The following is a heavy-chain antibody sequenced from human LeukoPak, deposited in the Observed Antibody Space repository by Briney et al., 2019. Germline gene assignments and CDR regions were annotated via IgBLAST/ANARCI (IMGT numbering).Heavy chain of an antibody. J-gene: IGHJ3*02. CDR2: ISTDGSNK. CDR1: GFTFSYYG. D-gene: IGHD7-27*01. V-gene: IGHV3-30*18. CDR3: AKDIALGIEGAFDI. Sequence: GGSLRLSCAASGFTFSYYGLHWARQAPGKGLEWVALISTDGSNKDYADSVKGRFTISRDNAKNSLYLQMNSLRAEDMALYYCAKDIALGIEGAFDIWGQGTMVTVSS.